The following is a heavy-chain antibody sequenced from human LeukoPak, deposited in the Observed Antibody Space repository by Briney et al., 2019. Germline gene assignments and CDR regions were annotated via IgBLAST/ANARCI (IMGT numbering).Heavy chain of an antibody. CDR3: ARQNYYYDGSGYADY. V-gene: IGHV1-18*01. CDR1: GYTFTSYG. D-gene: IGHD3-22*01. CDR2: ISAYNGNT. J-gene: IGHJ4*02. Sequence: ASVKVSCKASGYTFTSYGISWVRQAPGQGLEWMGWISAYNGNTNYAQKLQGRVTMTTDTSTSTAYMELRSLRSDDTAVYYCARQNYYYDGSGYADYWGQGTLVTVSS.